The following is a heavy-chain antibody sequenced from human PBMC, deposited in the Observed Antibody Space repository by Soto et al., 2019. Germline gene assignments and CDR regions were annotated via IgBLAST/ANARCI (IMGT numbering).Heavy chain of an antibody. J-gene: IGHJ4*02. V-gene: IGHV3-30-3*01. CDR2: ISYDGSNK. CDR3: ARGGGWYGGSFDY. CDR1: GFTFSSYA. Sequence: QVQLVESGGGVVQPGRSLRLSCAASGFTFSSYAMHWVRQAPGKGLEWVAVISYDGSNKYYADSVKGRFTISRDNSKNTLYLQMSRLRAEDTAVYYCARGGGWYGGSFDYWGQGTLVTVSS. D-gene: IGHD6-19*01.